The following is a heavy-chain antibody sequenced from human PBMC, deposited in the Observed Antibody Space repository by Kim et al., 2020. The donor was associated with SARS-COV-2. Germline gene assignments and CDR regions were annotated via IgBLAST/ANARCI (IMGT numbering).Heavy chain of an antibody. CDR1: GFTFNNVA. D-gene: IGHD2-15*01. J-gene: IGHJ4*02. CDR3: AKDPLRVDSV. Sequence: GGSLRLSCAASGFTFNNVAMTWVRQAPGKGLEWVSVISSIGRTYYVDSVKGRFTISTDNSKSTLFLQMNSLRAEDTALYYCAKDPLRVDSVWGQGTLVTVSS. V-gene: IGHV3-23*01. CDR2: ISSIGRT.